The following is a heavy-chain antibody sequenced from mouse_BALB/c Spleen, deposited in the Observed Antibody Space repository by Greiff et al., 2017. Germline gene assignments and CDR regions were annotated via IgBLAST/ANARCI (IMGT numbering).Heavy chain of an antibody. CDR2: IYPGDGDT. J-gene: IGHJ3*01. Sequence: QVQLKESGAELARPGASVKLSCKASGYTFTSYWMQWVKQRPGQGLEWIGAIYPGDGDTRYTQKFKGKATLTADKSSSTAYMQLSSLASEDSAVYYSSYIWFGYRGQGNLVTVSA. V-gene: IGHV1-87*01. CDR1: GYTFTSYW. CDR3: SYIWFGY. D-gene: IGHD1-1*01.